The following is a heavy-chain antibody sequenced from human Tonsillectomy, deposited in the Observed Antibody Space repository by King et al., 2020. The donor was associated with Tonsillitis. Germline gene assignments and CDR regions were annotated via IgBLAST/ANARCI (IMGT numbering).Heavy chain of an antibody. D-gene: IGHD6-19*01. CDR1: GFTFSSYA. J-gene: IGHJ4*02. CDR2: ISYDGTNK. CDR3: ARGGWGDSSGWYFDY. Sequence: VQLVESGGGVVQSGRSLRLSCAASGFTFSSYAMHWVRQAPGKGLEWVAVISYDGTNKNYADSVKGRFTISRDNSKNTLYLQMNSLRAEDTAVYYCARGGWGDSSGWYFDYWGQGTLVTVSS. V-gene: IGHV3-30*04.